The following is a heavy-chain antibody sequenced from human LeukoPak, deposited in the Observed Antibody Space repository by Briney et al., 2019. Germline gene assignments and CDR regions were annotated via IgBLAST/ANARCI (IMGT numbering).Heavy chain of an antibody. CDR3: AKDRGYSSGWYIDY. Sequence: GGSLRLSCAASGFTFNSYAMTWVRQAPGKGLEWVSGISGSGDSTYYADSVKGRFTISRDNSENTLYLQMNSLRAEDTAVYYCAKDRGYSSGWYIDYWGQGTLVTVSS. CDR1: GFTFNSYA. D-gene: IGHD6-19*01. CDR2: ISGSGDST. J-gene: IGHJ4*02. V-gene: IGHV3-23*01.